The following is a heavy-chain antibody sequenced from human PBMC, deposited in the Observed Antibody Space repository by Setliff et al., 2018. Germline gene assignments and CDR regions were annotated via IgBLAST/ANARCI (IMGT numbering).Heavy chain of an antibody. CDR2: IYPGDSDT. D-gene: IGHD5-12*01. CDR1: GYSFTDYW. V-gene: IGHV5-51*01. J-gene: IGHJ4*02. Sequence: GESLKISCKASGYSFTDYWIAWVRQMPGKGLEWMGIIYPGDSDTRYSPSFQGQVTISVDKSITTAYLQRSSLKASDTAIYYCARHRVGNSGYAIPILDFWGQGALVTVSS. CDR3: ARHRVGNSGYAIPILDF.